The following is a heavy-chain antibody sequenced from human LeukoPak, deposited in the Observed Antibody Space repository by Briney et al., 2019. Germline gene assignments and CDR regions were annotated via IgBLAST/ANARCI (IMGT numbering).Heavy chain of an antibody. J-gene: IGHJ3*02. V-gene: IGHV3-9*03. Sequence: PGRSLRLSCAASGFTFDDYAMHWVRQAPGKGLEWVSGISWNSGSIGYADSVKGRFTISRDNAKNSLHLQMNSLRAEDMALYYCAKGRDSYGYDAFDIWGQGTMVTVSS. CDR1: GFTFDDYA. CDR2: ISWNSGSI. CDR3: AKGRDSYGYDAFDI. D-gene: IGHD5-18*01.